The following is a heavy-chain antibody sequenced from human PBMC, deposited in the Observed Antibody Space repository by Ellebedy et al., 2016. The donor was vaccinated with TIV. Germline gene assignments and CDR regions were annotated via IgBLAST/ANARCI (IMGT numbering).Heavy chain of an antibody. J-gene: IGHJ4*02. V-gene: IGHV1-24*01. CDR2: FNPEDGET. Sequence: AASVKVSCKVSGYTFSELPIHWVRQAPGKGLEWMGGFNPEDGETTYAQTFQGRVTLTEDTSTGTGNRDLTSLTSEDTAVYYCATGVVDFGDYAVDSWGQGTLVTVSS. CDR1: GYTFSELP. CDR3: ATGVVDFGDYAVDS. D-gene: IGHD4-17*01.